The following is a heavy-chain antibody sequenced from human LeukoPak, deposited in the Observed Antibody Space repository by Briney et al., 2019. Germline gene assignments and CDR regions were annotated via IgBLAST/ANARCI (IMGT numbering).Heavy chain of an antibody. CDR3: ARERVVSDYNWFDP. V-gene: IGHV4-34*01. CDR2: VNRVGNT. CDR1: GAYFRGLS. J-gene: IGHJ5*02. D-gene: IGHD6-25*01. Sequence: SEFLLRPCCKSGAYFRGLSWSWGRKPQGKGLEWIGEVNRVGNTINNPSLKSRVAISIDTSTTQFSLRLSSVTVADTAVYFCARERVVSDYNWFDPWGQGTLVTVSS.